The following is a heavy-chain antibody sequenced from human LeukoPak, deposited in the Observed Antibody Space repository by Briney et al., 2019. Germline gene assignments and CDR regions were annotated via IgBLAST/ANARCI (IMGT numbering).Heavy chain of an antibody. CDR2: ISGGGVTT. CDR1: GFTVSSNY. Sequence: GGSLRLSCAASGFTVSSNYMSWVRQAPGKGLEWVSAISGGGVTTYYADSVKGRFTISRDNSKNTLYLEMNSLRAEDTALYYCAKWLGYCSGGSCCSYDYWGQGTLVAVSS. V-gene: IGHV3-23*01. D-gene: IGHD2-15*01. CDR3: AKWLGYCSGGSCCSYDY. J-gene: IGHJ4*02.